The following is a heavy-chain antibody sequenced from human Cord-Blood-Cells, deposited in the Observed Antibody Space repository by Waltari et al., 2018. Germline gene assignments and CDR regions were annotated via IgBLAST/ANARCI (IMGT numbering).Heavy chain of an antibody. CDR2: IDWDDDK. CDR3: ARTNPYSSSWYFFGY. J-gene: IGHJ4*02. CDR1: GFSLSTSGMR. Sequence: QVTLKESGPALVKPTQTLTLTCTFSGFSLSTSGMRVSWIRQPPGKALEWLARIDWDDDKFYSTSLKTRLTISKDTSKSQVVRTMTDMDPVDTATYYCARTNPYSSSWYFFGYWGQGTLVTVSS. D-gene: IGHD6-13*01. V-gene: IGHV2-70*04.